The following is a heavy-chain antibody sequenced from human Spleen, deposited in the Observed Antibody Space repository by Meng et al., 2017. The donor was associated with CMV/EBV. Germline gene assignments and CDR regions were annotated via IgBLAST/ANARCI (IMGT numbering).Heavy chain of an antibody. V-gene: IGHV4-39*01. J-gene: IGHJ3*02. CDR2: IYYSGST. CDR1: GGSISSSSYY. Sequence: VSGGSISSSSYYWGWIRQPPGKGLEWIGSIYYSGSTYYNPSLKSRVTISVDTSKNQFSLKLSSVTAADTAVYYCARLGGYSYAFDIWGQGTMVTVSS. CDR3: ARLGGYSYAFDI. D-gene: IGHD5-18*01.